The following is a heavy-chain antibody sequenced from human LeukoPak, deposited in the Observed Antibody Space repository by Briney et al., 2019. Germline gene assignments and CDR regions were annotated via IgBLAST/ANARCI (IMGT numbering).Heavy chain of an antibody. CDR1: GGSFSGYY. CDR3: ARMTYDPHGVDV. Sequence: TSETLSLTCAVYGGSFSGYYWSWIRQPPGKGLEWIGEINHSGSTNYNPSLKSRVTISVDTSKNQFSLKLSSVTAADTAVYYCARMTYDPHGVDVWGKGTTVTVSS. J-gene: IGHJ6*04. V-gene: IGHV4-34*01. CDR2: INHSGST. D-gene: IGHD5-12*01.